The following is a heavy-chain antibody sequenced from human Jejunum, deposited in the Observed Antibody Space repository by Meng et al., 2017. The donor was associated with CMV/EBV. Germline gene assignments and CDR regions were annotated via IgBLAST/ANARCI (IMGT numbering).Heavy chain of an antibody. J-gene: IGHJ4*02. CDR2: IGGSGSGI. V-gene: IGHV3-11*04. D-gene: IGHD3-3*01. CDR1: GFSFSDYY. CDR3: ARFDFWSGYCDI. Sequence: CAASGFSFSDYYMTWIRQAPGKGLEWVSYIGGSGSGIYYTDSVKGRFTISRDNARNSLSLQMGSLRAEDTAVYYCARFDFWSGYCDIWGQGTLVTVSS.